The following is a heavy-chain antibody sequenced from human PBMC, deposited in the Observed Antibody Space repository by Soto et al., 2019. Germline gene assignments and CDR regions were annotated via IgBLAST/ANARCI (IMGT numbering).Heavy chain of an antibody. V-gene: IGHV2-70*01. Sequence: SGPTLVIPTQTLTLTCTFSGFSLSTSGMCVSLIRQPPGKALEWLALIGWDDDKYYSTSLKTRLTISKDTSKNQVVLTMTNMDPVDTATYYCARGVGDLLWKARPYYFDYWGQGTLVTVSS. CDR1: GFSLSTSGMC. J-gene: IGHJ4*02. CDR2: IGWDDDK. CDR3: ARGVGDLLWKARPYYFDY. D-gene: IGHD3-10*01.